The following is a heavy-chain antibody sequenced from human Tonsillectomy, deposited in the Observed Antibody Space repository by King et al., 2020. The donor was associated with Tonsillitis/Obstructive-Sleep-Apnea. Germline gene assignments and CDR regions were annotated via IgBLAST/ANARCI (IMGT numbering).Heavy chain of an antibody. J-gene: IGHJ2*01. CDR2: INTNTGNP. CDR3: ARIKIFPSSSSDWYFDL. D-gene: IGHD3-10*01. V-gene: IGHV7-4-1*02. Sequence: VQLVQSGSELKKPGASVKVSCKASGYTFTSYAMNWVRQAPGQGLEWMGGINTNTGNPTYAQGFTGRFVFSLDNSVSTAYLQISSLKAEDTAVYYCARIKIFPSSSSDWYFDLWGRGTLVTVSS. CDR1: GYTFTSYA.